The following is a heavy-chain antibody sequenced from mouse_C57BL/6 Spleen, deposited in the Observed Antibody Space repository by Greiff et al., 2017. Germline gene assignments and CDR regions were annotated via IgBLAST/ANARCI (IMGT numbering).Heavy chain of an antibody. D-gene: IGHD1-1*01. CDR1: GYTFTSYW. CDR2: IYPGSGST. Sequence: QLQQPGAELVKPGASVKMSCKASGYTFTSYWITWVKQRPGQGLEWIGDIYPGSGSTNYNEKFKNKATLTVDTSSSTAYMQLSSLTSEDSAVYYCARYPGFITTVVPFDYWGQGTTRTVSS. J-gene: IGHJ2*01. CDR3: ARYPGFITTVVPFDY. V-gene: IGHV1-55*01.